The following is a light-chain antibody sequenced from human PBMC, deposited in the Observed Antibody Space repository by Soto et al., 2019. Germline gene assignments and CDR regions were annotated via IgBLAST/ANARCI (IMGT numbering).Light chain of an antibody. CDR3: NSYTSSGTSI. Sequence: QSALTQPASVSGSPGQSLTISCTGTSSDVGGYYYVSWYQQHPGQAPKLIIYDVSNRPSGVSSRFSGSKSGNTASLTISGLQAEDEADYYCNSYTSSGTSIFGGGTQLTVL. V-gene: IGLV2-14*03. CDR1: SSDVGGYYY. CDR2: DVS. J-gene: IGLJ2*01.